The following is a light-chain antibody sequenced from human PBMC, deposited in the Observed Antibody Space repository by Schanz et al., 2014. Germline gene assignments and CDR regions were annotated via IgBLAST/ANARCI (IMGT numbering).Light chain of an antibody. CDR3: AAWDDSLNGVV. V-gene: IGLV1-40*01. CDR2: DNT. CDR1: TSNIGAGYD. J-gene: IGLJ2*01. Sequence: QSVLTQPPSVSGAPGQRVTISCTGSTSNIGAGYDVHWYQQLPGTAPKLLIYDNTNRPSEVPDRFSGSKSGTSASLAISGLQSEDEADYYCAAWDDSLNGVVFGGGTKLTVL.